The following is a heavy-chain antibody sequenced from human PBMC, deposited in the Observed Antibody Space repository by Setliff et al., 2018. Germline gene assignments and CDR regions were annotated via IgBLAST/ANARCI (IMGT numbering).Heavy chain of an antibody. CDR3: ARGGSLVAVAGLTDY. CDR1: GFTFSSYA. D-gene: IGHD6-19*01. CDR2: INWNGGST. V-gene: IGHV3-20*04. Sequence: GGSLRLSCAASGFTFSSYAMHWVRQAPGKGLEWVSGINWNGGSTGYADSVKGRFTISRDNAKNSLYLQMNSLRAEDTALYYCARGGSLVAVAGLTDYWGQGTLVTVSS. J-gene: IGHJ4*02.